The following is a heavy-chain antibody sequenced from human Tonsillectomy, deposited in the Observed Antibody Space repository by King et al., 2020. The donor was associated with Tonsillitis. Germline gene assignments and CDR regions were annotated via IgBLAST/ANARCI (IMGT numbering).Heavy chain of an antibody. CDR2: FYYRGST. CDR1: GGPISGSSYY. CDR3: GGVVIFVATYYFDY. V-gene: IGHV4-39*07. J-gene: IGHJ4*02. D-gene: IGHD3-10*01. Sequence: KLQESGPGLVKPSETLSLTCSVSGGPISGSSYYWGWIRQPPGKGVEWIGCFYYRGSTYYNASRKSRVTKSVDTSRNQFSLKLTSVTAADAAVYYWGGVVIFVATYYFDYWGQGTLVTVSS.